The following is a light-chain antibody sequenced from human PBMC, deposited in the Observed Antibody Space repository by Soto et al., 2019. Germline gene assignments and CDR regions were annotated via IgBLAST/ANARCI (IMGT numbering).Light chain of an antibody. CDR2: DAS. Sequence: DIQMTQSPSTLSASVGDRVTITCRASQSISSWLAWYQQKPGKAPKLLIYDASSLESGVPSRFSGSGSGTEFTLTISSLQPYDFATYYCQQYNSYSTFGPGTKVDIK. CDR1: QSISSW. J-gene: IGKJ3*01. V-gene: IGKV1-5*01. CDR3: QQYNSYST.